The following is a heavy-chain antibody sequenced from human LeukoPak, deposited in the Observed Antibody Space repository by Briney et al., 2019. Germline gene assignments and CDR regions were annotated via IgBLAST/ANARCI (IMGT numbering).Heavy chain of an antibody. CDR1: GYTFTSYD. D-gene: IGHD3-3*01. J-gene: IGHJ4*02. V-gene: IGHV1-8*01. Sequence: ASVKVSCKDSGYTFTSYDINWVRQATGQGLEWMGWMNPNSGNTGYAQKFQGRVTMTRNTSISTAYMELSSLRSEDTAVYYCARASYYDFWSGYYSLKHFDYWGQGTLVTVSS. CDR2: MNPNSGNT. CDR3: ARASYYDFWSGYYSLKHFDY.